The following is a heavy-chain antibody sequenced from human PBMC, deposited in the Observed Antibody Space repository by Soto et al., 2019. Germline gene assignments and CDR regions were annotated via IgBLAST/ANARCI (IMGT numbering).Heavy chain of an antibody. D-gene: IGHD6-19*01. J-gene: IGHJ4*02. CDR1: GFTFSNYA. Sequence: EVQLLESGGGLVQPGGSLRLSCAASGFTFSNYAMSWVRQAPGKGLEWVSAISGNGGSTYYEDSVKGRFTISRDNSKNTLYLQMNSLRAEDTALYYCAIPSGLTVTGPDYWGQGTLVTVSS. CDR2: ISGNGGST. V-gene: IGHV3-23*01. CDR3: AIPSGLTVTGPDY.